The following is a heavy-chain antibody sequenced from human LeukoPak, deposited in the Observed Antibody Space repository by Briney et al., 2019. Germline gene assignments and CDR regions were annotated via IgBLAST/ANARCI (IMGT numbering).Heavy chain of an antibody. CDR1: GYTFTGYY. V-gene: IGHV1-2*02. Sequence: ASVKVSCKASGYTFTGYYMHWVRQAPGQGLEWMGWINPNSGGTNYSQKFQGRVTMTRDTSISTAYMELSRLRSDDTAVYYCARERLRDSSGYYQTFDYWGQGTLVTVSS. CDR2: INPNSGGT. D-gene: IGHD3-22*01. CDR3: ARERLRDSSGYYQTFDY. J-gene: IGHJ4*02.